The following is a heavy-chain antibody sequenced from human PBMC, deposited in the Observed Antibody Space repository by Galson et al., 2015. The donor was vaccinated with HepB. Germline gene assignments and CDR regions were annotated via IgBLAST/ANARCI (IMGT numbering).Heavy chain of an antibody. CDR3: AKDAAGLTVPLDY. V-gene: IGHV3-23*01. CDR2: INGGGSST. CDR1: GFIFSSFA. J-gene: IGHJ4*02. Sequence: SLRLSCAASGFIFSSFAMSWVRQAPGGGLEWVSSINGGGSSTYYADSVKGRFTISRDNSKNTLYLQMNSLTGEDTAMYYCAKDAAGLTVPLDYWGQGILVTVSS. D-gene: IGHD2-8*02.